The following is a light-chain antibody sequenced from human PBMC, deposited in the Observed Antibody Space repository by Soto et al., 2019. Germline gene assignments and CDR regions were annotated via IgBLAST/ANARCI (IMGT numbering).Light chain of an antibody. J-gene: IGLJ1*01. CDR1: SSEFGGYNY. Sequence: QSVLTPPASLSGSPGQSITISCTGNSSEFGGYNYVSWYQQHPVKAPKLMIYDVTNRHSGVSDRFSGSKSGNTASLTISGLQAEDEADYYCSSYTSSSTPYVFGTGTKVTVL. CDR2: DVT. V-gene: IGLV2-14*01. CDR3: SSYTSSSTPYV.